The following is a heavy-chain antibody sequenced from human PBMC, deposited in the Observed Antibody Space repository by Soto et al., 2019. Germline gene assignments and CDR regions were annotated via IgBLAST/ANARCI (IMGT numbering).Heavy chain of an antibody. V-gene: IGHV1-2*02. Sequence: ASVKVSCKASGFTFTGHYIHWVRQAPGQGLEWMGWINPNSGGTSYAQKFQGRLTMTTDTSITTAYMELSRLSSDDTAFYYCAKSGSFCRPSLGYFDYWGQGTLVTVSS. CDR3: AKSGSFCRPSLGYFDY. D-gene: IGHD1-1*01. CDR2: INPNSGGT. J-gene: IGHJ4*02. CDR1: GFTFTGHY.